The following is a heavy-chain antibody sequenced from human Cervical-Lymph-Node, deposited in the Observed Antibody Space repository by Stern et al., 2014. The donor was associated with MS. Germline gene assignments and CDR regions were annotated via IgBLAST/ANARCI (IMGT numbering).Heavy chain of an antibody. Sequence: VQLVESGPGLVKPSETLSLTCTVSGGSISTSNYYWGWIRQPPGKGLEWIGSIYYSGSTYYNPSLKSRVTIFVDTPKNQFSLKVSSVTAADTAVYYCARLGVRWFEDLYWGQGTLVTVSS. CDR3: ARLGVRWFEDLY. CDR1: GGSISTSNYY. CDR2: IYYSGST. J-gene: IGHJ4*02. V-gene: IGHV4-39*01. D-gene: IGHD3-10*01.